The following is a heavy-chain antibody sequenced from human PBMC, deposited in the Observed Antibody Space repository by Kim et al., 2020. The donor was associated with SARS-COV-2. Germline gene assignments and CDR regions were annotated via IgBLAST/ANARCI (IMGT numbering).Heavy chain of an antibody. J-gene: IGHJ5*01. CDR2: IRSDGSNK. CDR3: ASDPIPEYALASFDA. Sequence: GGSLRLSCAASGFTFSSYAMHWVRQASGKGLEWVAGIRSDGSNKYYADSAKGRFTISRANAENKMSLQMNRMRPEDTDASDCASDPIPEYALASFDAWG. CDR1: GFTFSSYA. D-gene: IGHD2-2*01. V-gene: IGHV3-30*04.